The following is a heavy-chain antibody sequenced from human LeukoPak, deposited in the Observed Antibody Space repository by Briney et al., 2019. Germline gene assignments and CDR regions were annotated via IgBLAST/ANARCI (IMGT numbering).Heavy chain of an antibody. J-gene: IGHJ4*02. CDR3: ARDFERPDF. V-gene: IGHV1-2*06. CDR1: GYTFTDYY. CDR2: INPNSGGT. Sequence: ASVKVSCTASGYTFTDYYIHWVRRAPGQGLEWMGRINPNSGGTNFAQKFQGRVTMARDTSVSTAYMELTRLRSDDTAVYYCARDFERPDFWGQGTLVTVYS.